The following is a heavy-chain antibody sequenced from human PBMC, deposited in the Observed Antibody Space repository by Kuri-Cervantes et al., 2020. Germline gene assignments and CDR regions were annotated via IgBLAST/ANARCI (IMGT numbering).Heavy chain of an antibody. CDR2: ITPFNGNT. CDR1: GYTFTYRY. CDR3: ARDRVRIAAAGQYNWFDP. D-gene: IGHD6-13*01. Sequence: SVKVSCKASGYTFTYRYLHWVRQAPGQALEWMGWITPFNGNTNYAQKFQDRVTITRDRSMSTAYMELSRLRSDDTAVYYCARDRVRIAAAGQYNWFDPWGQGTLVTVSS. J-gene: IGHJ5*02. V-gene: IGHV1-45*02.